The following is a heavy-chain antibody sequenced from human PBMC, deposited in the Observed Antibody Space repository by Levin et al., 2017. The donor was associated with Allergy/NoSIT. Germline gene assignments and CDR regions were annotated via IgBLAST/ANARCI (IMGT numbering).Heavy chain of an antibody. J-gene: IGHJ6*03. D-gene: IGHD3-10*01. V-gene: IGHV7-4-1*02. Sequence: ASVKVSCKASGFSFTNYAMNWVRQAPGQGPEWMGWINTNTGTPTYAQGFTGRFVFSLDTSVNTAYLQISSLKAEDTAVYYCARGSEGNYYYYYMDVWGKGTTVTVSS. CDR3: ARGSEGNYYYYYMDV. CDR1: GFSFTNYA. CDR2: INTNTGTP.